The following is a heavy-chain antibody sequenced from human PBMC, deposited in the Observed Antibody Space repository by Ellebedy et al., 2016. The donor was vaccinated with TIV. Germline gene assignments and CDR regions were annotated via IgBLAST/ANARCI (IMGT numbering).Heavy chain of an antibody. Sequence: PGGSLRLSCAASGFTFSGYAMSWVRQAPGKRLEWVSGINSRGGSTYYADSVKGRFTISRDNFKNTLYLQMNSLRAEDTAVYYCAKDKVFGDSNWEIDVWGQGTTVTVSS. CDR1: GFTFSGYA. CDR2: INSRGGST. V-gene: IGHV3-23*01. CDR3: AKDKVFGDSNWEIDV. D-gene: IGHD4-17*01. J-gene: IGHJ6*02.